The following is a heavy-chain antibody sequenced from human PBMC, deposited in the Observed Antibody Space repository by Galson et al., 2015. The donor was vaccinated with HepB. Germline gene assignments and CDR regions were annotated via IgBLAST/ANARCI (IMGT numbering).Heavy chain of an antibody. CDR1: GFTFSSCS. D-gene: IGHD3-10*01. J-gene: IGHJ4*02. CDR3: ARTYYYGSGSYYNVIPFDY. CDR2: ISSSSSTI. Sequence: SLRLSCAASGFTFSSCSMNWVRQAPGKGLEWVSYISSSSSTIYYADSVKGRFTISRDNAKNSLYLQMNSLRDEDTAVYYCARTYYYGSGSYYNVIPFDYWGQGTLVTVSS. V-gene: IGHV3-48*02.